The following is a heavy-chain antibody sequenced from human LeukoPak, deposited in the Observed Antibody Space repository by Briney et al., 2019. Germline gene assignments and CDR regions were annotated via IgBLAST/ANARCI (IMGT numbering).Heavy chain of an antibody. CDR3: ARTSSAWYFDY. V-gene: IGHV1-46*01. Sequence: ASVKVSCKSSGYTFTSYYMYWVRQAPGQGLEWMGIINPSGGSTSYAQKFQGRVTMTRDTSTSTVYMELSSLRSEDTAVYYCARTSSAWYFDYWGQGTLVTVSS. CDR2: INPSGGST. CDR1: GYTFTSYY. J-gene: IGHJ4*02. D-gene: IGHD6-19*01.